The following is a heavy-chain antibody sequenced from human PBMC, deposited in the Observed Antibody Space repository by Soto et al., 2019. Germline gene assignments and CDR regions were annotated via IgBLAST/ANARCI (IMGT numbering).Heavy chain of an antibody. CDR2: ISWNSGSI. Sequence: EVQLVESGGGLVQPGRSLRLSCAASGFTLDDYAMHWVRQAPGKGLEWVSGISWNSGSIGYADPLNGRFTISRYNAKNSLYLEMNSLRAEDTALYYCAKDMGWELPYYDYGMDVWGQGTTVTVSS. D-gene: IGHD1-26*01. CDR1: GFTLDDYA. CDR3: AKDMGWELPYYDYGMDV. V-gene: IGHV3-9*01. J-gene: IGHJ6*02.